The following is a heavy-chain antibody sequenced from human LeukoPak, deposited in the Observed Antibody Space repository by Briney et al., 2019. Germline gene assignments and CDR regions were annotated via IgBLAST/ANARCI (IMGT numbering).Heavy chain of an antibody. CDR3: ARRRGSGCDY. J-gene: IGHJ4*02. V-gene: IGHV4-39*01. D-gene: IGHD6-19*01. CDR2: IYYSGST. CDR1: GGSISSSSYY. Sequence: SETLSLTCTVSGGSISSSSYYWGWIRQPPGKGLEWTGSIYYSGSTYYNPSLKSRVTISVDTSKNQFSLKLSSVTAADTAVYYCARRRGSGCDYWGQGTLVTVSS.